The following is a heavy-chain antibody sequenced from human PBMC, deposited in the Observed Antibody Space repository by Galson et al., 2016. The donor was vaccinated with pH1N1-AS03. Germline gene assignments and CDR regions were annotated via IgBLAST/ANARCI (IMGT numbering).Heavy chain of an antibody. Sequence: SETLSLTCTVSGGSISTYDWSWVRQPPGKGPEWIGNIYYTGSTNYNPSLRNRVSISVYTSKNQFSLNMTSVTAADTAVYYCARSFRIEAASLSYFEYWGQGTLVAVSS. CDR2: IYYTGST. CDR1: GGSISTYD. CDR3: ARSFRIEAASLSYFEY. V-gene: IGHV4-59*01. D-gene: IGHD6-13*01. J-gene: IGHJ4*02.